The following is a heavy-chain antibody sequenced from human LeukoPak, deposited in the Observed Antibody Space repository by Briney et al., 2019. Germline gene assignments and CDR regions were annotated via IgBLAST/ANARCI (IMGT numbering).Heavy chain of an antibody. CDR3: AKLSPGI. J-gene: IGHJ4*02. Sequence: PSETLSLTCTVSGGSISSDHWSWIRQPPGKGLEWIGYISYSGVTNYNPSLKSRVAISVDMSKTQFSLKLNSVTAADTAIYYCAKLSPGIWGQGTLVTVSS. CDR2: ISYSGVT. D-gene: IGHD1-14*01. CDR1: GGSISSDH. V-gene: IGHV4-59*08.